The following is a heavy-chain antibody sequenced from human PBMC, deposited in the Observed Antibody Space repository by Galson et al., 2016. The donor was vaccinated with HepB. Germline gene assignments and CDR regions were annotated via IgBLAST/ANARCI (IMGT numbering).Heavy chain of an antibody. D-gene: IGHD3-16*01. J-gene: IGHJ4*02. Sequence: SLRLSCAASGFTFSNYWMHWVCQAPGKGLVWVSRIDEDGSETSYADSVKGRFTISRDNAKNTLYLQMSSLRVEDTAVYYCTRDTFGPTDSWGQGTLVSVSP. V-gene: IGHV3-74*01. CDR3: TRDTFGPTDS. CDR2: IDEDGSET. CDR1: GFTFSNYW.